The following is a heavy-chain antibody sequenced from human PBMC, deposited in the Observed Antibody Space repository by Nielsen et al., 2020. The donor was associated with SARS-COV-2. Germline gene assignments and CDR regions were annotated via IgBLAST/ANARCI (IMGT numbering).Heavy chain of an antibody. V-gene: IGHV3-13*01. CDR2: IGTAGDT. D-gene: IGHD2-15*01. Sequence: GESLKISCAASGFNFNNYDMFWVRQGRGKGLEWVSFIGTAGDTYYPGSVKGRFTVSRDNAKNSVYLQMNSLRAEDTAVYFCAKHGLGYCTAGSCPYFDSWGQGTLVTVSS. CDR3: AKHGLGYCTAGSCPYFDS. J-gene: IGHJ4*02. CDR1: GFNFNNYD.